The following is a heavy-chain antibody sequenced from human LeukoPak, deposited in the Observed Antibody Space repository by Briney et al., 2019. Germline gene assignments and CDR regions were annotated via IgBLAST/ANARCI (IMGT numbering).Heavy chain of an antibody. CDR3: AIAGDYGDYSVHQKY. Sequence: PGGSLRLLCAASRFTFYSYSENWVRQAPGKGLEWVSSISSSSSYIYYADSVKGRFTISRDNAKNSLYLQMNSLRAEDTAVYYCAIAGDYGDYSVHQKYWGQGTLVTVSS. CDR2: ISSSSSYI. CDR1: RFTFYSYS. D-gene: IGHD4-17*01. J-gene: IGHJ4*02. V-gene: IGHV3-21*01.